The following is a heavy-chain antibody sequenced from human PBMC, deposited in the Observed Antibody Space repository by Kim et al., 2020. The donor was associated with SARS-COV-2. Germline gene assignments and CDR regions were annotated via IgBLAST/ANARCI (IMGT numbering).Heavy chain of an antibody. D-gene: IGHD6-13*01. CDR1: GFTFSSYG. Sequence: GGSLRLSCAASGFTFSSYGMHWVRQAPGKGLEWVAVISYDGSNKYYADSVKGRFTISRDNSKNTLYLQMNSLRAEDTAVYYCAKDMGAAAGTLSYYYYYGMDVWGQGSTVTVSS. CDR3: AKDMGAAAGTLSYYYYYGMDV. J-gene: IGHJ6*02. CDR2: ISYDGSNK. V-gene: IGHV3-30*18.